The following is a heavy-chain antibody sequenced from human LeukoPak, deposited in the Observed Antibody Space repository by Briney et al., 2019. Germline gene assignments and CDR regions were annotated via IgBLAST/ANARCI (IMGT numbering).Heavy chain of an antibody. CDR3: ARHAPLVRGVIYYFDH. V-gene: IGHV5-51*01. Sequence: GESLKISCKGTGYSFTSYWIAWVRQMPGKGPEWMGIIHPGDSDTVYSPSFQGQVTISADKSISTAYLQWSSLKASDTAMYYCARHAPLVRGVIYYFDHWGQGTLVTVSS. D-gene: IGHD3-10*01. CDR1: GYSFTSYW. J-gene: IGHJ4*02. CDR2: IHPGDSDT.